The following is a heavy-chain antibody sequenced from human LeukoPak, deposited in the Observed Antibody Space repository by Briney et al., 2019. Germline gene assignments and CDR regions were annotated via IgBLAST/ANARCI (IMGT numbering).Heavy chain of an antibody. CDR1: GYTFTGYY. D-gene: IGHD4-17*01. CDR2: INPNSGGT. J-gene: IGHJ4*02. Sequence: GASVKVSCKASGYTFTGYYMHWVRQAPGQGLEWMGRINPNSGGTNYAQKFQGRVTMTRDTSISTAYMELSRLRSDDTAVYYCARDLELRGPIDYWGQGTLVTVSS. CDR3: ARDLELRGPIDY. V-gene: IGHV1-2*06.